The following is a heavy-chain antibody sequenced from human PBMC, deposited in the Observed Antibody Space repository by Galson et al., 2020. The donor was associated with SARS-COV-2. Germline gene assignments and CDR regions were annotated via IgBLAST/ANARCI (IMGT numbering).Heavy chain of an antibody. CDR2: ISYDGSNK. J-gene: IGHJ4*02. CDR3: ASAGGSYFGY. V-gene: IGHV3-30-3*01. D-gene: IGHD1-26*01. CDR1: GFTFCSYA. Sequence: GFTFCSYAMHWVRQAPGKGLEWVAVISYDGSNKYYADSVKGRFTISRDNSKNTLYLQMNSLRAEDTAVYYCASAGGSYFGYWGQGTLVTVSS.